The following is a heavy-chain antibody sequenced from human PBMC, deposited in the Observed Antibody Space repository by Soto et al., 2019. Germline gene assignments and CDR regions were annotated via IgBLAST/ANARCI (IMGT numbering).Heavy chain of an antibody. J-gene: IGHJ3*02. CDR2: INSDGSST. Sequence: PGGSLRLSCAASGFTFSSYRMHWVRQAPGKGLVWVSRINSDGSSTSYADSVKGRFTISRDNAKNMLYLQMNSLRAEDTAVYYCARGNIRGSGYDFWSGENAFDIWGHGTMVTFSS. CDR1: GFTFSSYR. V-gene: IGHV3-74*01. D-gene: IGHD3-3*01. CDR3: ARGNIRGSGYDFWSGENAFDI.